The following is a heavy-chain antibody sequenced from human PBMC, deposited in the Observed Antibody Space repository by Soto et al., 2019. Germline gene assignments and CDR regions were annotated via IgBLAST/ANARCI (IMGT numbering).Heavy chain of an antibody. V-gene: IGHV5-10-1*01. CDR2: IDPSDSYT. J-gene: IGHJ6*02. CDR1: GYSFTSYW. D-gene: IGHD6-13*01. Sequence: GESLKISCKGSGYSFTSYWISWVRQMPGKGLEWMGRIDPSDSYTNYSPSFQGHVTISADKSISTAYLQWSSLKASDTAMYYCATRIAAAGSYYYYGMDVWGQGTTVTVS. CDR3: ATRIAAAGSYYYYGMDV.